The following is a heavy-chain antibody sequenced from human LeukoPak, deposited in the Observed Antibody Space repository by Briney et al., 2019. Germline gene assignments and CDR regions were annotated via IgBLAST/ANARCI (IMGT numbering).Heavy chain of an antibody. Sequence: PGGSLRLSCAASGFTFSSYGMHWVRQAPGKGLEWVAVIWYDGSNKYYADSVKGRFTISRDNSKNTLYLQMNSLRAEDTAVYYCARSSGYPYDAFDIRGQGTMVTVSS. D-gene: IGHD3-22*01. CDR3: ARSSGYPYDAFDI. J-gene: IGHJ3*02. V-gene: IGHV3-33*01. CDR1: GFTFSSYG. CDR2: IWYDGSNK.